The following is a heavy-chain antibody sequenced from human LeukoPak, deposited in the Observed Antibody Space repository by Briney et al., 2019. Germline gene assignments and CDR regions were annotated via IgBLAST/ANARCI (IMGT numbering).Heavy chain of an antibody. CDR2: ITSGGDYI. V-gene: IGHV3-21*01. CDR1: GFTLDSYW. Sequence: PGGSLRLSCTAFGFTLDSYWMSWVRQAPGKGLEWVSSITSGGDYIYYADSVKGRFTTSRDNAKNSLSLQLNSLRVEDTAVYYCARGHYDVLAASYKWTPDYWGQGTLVTVSS. J-gene: IGHJ4*02. CDR3: ARGHYDVLAASYKWTPDY. D-gene: IGHD3-9*01.